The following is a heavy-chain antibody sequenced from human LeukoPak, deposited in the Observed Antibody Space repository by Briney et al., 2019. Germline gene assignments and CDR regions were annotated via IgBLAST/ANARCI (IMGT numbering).Heavy chain of an antibody. V-gene: IGHV1-46*01. CDR3: AAGVGIYYDSSRQYFQH. CDR2: INPSGGSA. CDR1: GYTFTSYY. D-gene: IGHD3-22*01. J-gene: IGHJ1*01. Sequence: ASVKVSCKASGYTFTSYYMHWVRQAPGQGLEWMGIINPSGGSASYAQKFQGRVTMTRDTSTSTVYMELSSVTAADTAVYYCAAGVGIYYDSSRQYFQHWGQGTLVTVSS.